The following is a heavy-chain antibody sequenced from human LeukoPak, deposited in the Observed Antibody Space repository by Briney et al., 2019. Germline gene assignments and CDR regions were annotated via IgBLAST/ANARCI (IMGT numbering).Heavy chain of an antibody. J-gene: IGHJ5*02. CDR2: INHSGST. V-gene: IGHV4-34*01. Sequence: PSETLSLICAVYGGSFSDYYWSWIRHPPGKGLEWIGEINHSGSTNYNPSLKSRVTISVDTSKNQFSLKVSSMTAADTAVYDCAREACTSTSCSGAPFDPWGQGTLVTVSS. D-gene: IGHD2-2*01. CDR3: AREACTSTSCSGAPFDP. CDR1: GGSFSDYY.